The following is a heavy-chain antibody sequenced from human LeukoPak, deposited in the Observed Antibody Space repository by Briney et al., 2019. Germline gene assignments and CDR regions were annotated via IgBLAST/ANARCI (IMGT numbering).Heavy chain of an antibody. CDR2: IGGSGGST. CDR3: AKDVLGTSFDS. V-gene: IGHV3-23*01. J-gene: IGHJ4*02. Sequence: GGSLRLSCGASGFIFSYYAMNWVRQAPGKGLEWVSHIGGSGGSTYYVDSVKGRFTISRDNSKNTLYLQMDSLRAEDTAVYYCAKDVLGTSFDSWGQGTLVTVSS. D-gene: IGHD1-14*01. CDR1: GFIFSYYA.